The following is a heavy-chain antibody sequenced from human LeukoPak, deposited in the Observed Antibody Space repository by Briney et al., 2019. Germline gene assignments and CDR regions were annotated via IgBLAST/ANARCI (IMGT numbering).Heavy chain of an antibody. CDR1: GASFSSHY. V-gene: IGHV4-34*01. D-gene: IGHD5-18*01. CDR2: INHSGST. Sequence: SETLSLTCVVSGASFSSHYWSWIRQPPGKGLEWIGEINHSGSTNYNPSLKSRVTISVDTSKNQFSLKLSSVTAADTAVYYCAREIGGYTYGYVPREVSYYFDYWGQGTLVTVSS. CDR3: AREIGGYTYGYVPREVSYYFDY. J-gene: IGHJ4*02.